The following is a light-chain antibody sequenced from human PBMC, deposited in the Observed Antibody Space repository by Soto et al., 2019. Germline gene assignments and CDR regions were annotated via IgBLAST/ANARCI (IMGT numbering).Light chain of an antibody. CDR3: QQYINWPPGIT. Sequence: AIQMTQSPSSLSASVGDRVTITCRASQGIRNDLGWYQQKPGKAPKLLIYAASSLQSGVPSRFSGSGSGTDFTLTISSLQPEDFALYYCQQYINWPPGITFGQGTRLEIK. V-gene: IGKV1-6*01. CDR2: AAS. J-gene: IGKJ5*01. CDR1: QGIRND.